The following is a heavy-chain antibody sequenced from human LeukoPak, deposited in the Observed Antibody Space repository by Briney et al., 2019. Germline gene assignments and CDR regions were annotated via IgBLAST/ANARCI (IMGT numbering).Heavy chain of an antibody. CDR3: ARDTSGYYRRYEH. CDR1: GASISNKF. Sequence: SETLSLTCDGSGASISNKFWSWIRHPPGKGLEWIGYISYTGTTNYNPSLQSRVTISVDTSKNQLSLKVTSMTAADTAVYYCARDTSGYYRRYEHWGQGTLVTVSS. V-gene: IGHV4-59*01. D-gene: IGHD3-3*01. CDR2: ISYTGTT. J-gene: IGHJ4*02.